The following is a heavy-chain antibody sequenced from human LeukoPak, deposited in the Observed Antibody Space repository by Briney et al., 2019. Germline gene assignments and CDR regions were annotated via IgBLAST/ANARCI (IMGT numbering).Heavy chain of an antibody. CDR1: GFTFSRYS. Sequence: PGGSLRLSCAASGFTFSRYSMSWVRQAPGKGLEWVSNIRSSSSTINYADSVKGRFTISRDNAKNSLYLQMNSLRDEDTAVYYCARDYDILTGYAYYYYGMDVWGQGTTVTVSS. CDR2: IRSSSSTI. J-gene: IGHJ6*02. V-gene: IGHV3-48*02. D-gene: IGHD3-9*01. CDR3: ARDYDILTGYAYYYYGMDV.